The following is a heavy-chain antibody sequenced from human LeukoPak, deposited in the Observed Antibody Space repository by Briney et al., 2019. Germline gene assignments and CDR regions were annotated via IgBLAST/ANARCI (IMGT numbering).Heavy chain of an antibody. J-gene: IGHJ5*02. CDR1: GGSISSYY. D-gene: IGHD3-10*01. V-gene: IGHV4-4*07. CDR3: ARDSGTTGEVKFDP. Sequence: SETLSLTCTVSGGSISSYYWSWIRQSAGKGLEWIGRIYITGSTTYNPSLKSRVTMSLDTSKNQFSLKLSSVTAADTAVYYCARDSGTTGEVKFDPWGQGTLVTVSS. CDR2: IYITGST.